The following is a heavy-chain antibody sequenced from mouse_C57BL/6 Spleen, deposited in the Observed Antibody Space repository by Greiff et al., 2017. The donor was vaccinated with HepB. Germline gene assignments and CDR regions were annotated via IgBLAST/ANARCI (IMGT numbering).Heavy chain of an antibody. V-gene: IGHV5-4*01. Sequence: DVMLVESGGGLVKPGGSLKLSCAASGFTFSSYAMSWVRQTPEKRLEWVATISDGGSYTYYPDNVKGRFTISRDNAKNNLYLQMSHLKSEDTAMYYCARDRGFLLLCLDYWGQGTTLTVSS. CDR3: ARDRGFLLLCLDY. CDR2: ISDGGSYT. J-gene: IGHJ2*01. CDR1: GFTFSSYA. D-gene: IGHD2-1*01.